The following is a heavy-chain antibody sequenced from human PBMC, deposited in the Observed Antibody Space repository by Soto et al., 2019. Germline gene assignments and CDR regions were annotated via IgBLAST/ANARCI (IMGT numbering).Heavy chain of an antibody. Sequence: SSETLSLTCTVSGGSISSYYWSWIRQPPGKGLEWIGYIYYSGSTNYNPSLKSRVTISVDTSKNQFSLKLSSVTAADTAVYYCASSVPNYYGSGSKEIDYWGQGTLVTVSS. J-gene: IGHJ4*02. CDR2: IYYSGST. CDR1: GGSISSYY. D-gene: IGHD3-10*01. CDR3: ASSVPNYYGSGSKEIDY. V-gene: IGHV4-59*01.